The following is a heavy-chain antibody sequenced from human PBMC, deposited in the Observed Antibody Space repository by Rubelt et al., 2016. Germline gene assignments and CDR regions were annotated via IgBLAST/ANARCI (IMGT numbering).Heavy chain of an antibody. CDR1: GFSFSSYG. Sequence: VQLVESGGGVVQPGRSLRLSCAASGFSFSSYGMYWVRQAPGKGLEWVAVISYDGSNKYYADSVKGRLTISRDNFKNTGNRQMNSRGAEETAVDYWARPRGFEIFDYWGQGTLVTVSS. J-gene: IGHJ4*02. D-gene: IGHD5-24*01. V-gene: IGHV3-30*03. CDR3: ARPRGFEIFDY. CDR2: ISYDGSNK.